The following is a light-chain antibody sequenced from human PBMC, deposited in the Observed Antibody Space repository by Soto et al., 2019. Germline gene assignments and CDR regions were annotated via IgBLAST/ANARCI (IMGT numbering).Light chain of an antibody. V-gene: IGKV3-20*01. CDR1: QNFRNSY. Sequence: EIVLTQSPGTLSLSPGERATLSCRASQNFRNSYLAWYQQKPGQAPSLLIYGVSVRATGIPDRFSGSGSGTDFTLNISRLEPEDFAVYYCQQYETSVYTFGQGTKLEI. CDR3: QQYETSVYT. CDR2: GVS. J-gene: IGKJ2*01.